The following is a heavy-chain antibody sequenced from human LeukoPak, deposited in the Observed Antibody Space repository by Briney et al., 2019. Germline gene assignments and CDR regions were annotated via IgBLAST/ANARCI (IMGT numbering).Heavy chain of an antibody. Sequence: ASETLSLTCTVSGGSPSSSPYFWGWLSQTPGMALAWIGSFSYSENSYYNPSLKSRVTISVDTPNNQFSVKLSSVTAADTAVYYCARHKGGIRASLGVFDIWGQGTMVTVSA. CDR2: FSYSENS. CDR1: GGSPSSSPYF. V-gene: IGHV4-39*01. J-gene: IGHJ3*02. D-gene: IGHD6-13*01. CDR3: ARHKGGIRASLGVFDI.